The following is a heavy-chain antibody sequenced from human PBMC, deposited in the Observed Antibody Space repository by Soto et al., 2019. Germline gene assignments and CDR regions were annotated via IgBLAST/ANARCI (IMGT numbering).Heavy chain of an antibody. CDR3: AKDRSNQMRVLDDCSSTSCPTLIRDY. D-gene: IGHD2-2*01. J-gene: IGHJ4*02. V-gene: IGHV3-23*01. CDR1: GITFIRDA. Sequence: GGSLRPSVVASGITFIRDALSCDCEAPRKGLEWVSANSSSGGSTYYADSVKGRFTISRDNSKNTLYLQMNSLRAEDTAVYYCAKDRSNQMRVLDDCSSTSCPTLIRDYWGQGTLVTVSS. CDR2: NSSSGGST.